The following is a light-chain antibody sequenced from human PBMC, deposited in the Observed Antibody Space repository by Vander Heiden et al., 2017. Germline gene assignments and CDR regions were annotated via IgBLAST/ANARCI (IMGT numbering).Light chain of an antibody. Sequence: QLVLTQSPSASASLGASVKLTCTLCMGLSSYAIAWPQQQPEKGPRYLMKLNSDGSHSKGDGIPDRCSGSSSGAERYLTISSLQSEDEADYYCQTWGTGTQGVVFGGGTKLTVL. J-gene: IGLJ2*01. CDR3: QTWGTGTQGVV. CDR2: LNSDGSH. CDR1: MGLSSYA. V-gene: IGLV4-69*02.